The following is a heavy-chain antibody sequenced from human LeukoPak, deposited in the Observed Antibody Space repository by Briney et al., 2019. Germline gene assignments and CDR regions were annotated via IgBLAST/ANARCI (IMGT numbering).Heavy chain of an antibody. J-gene: IGHJ3*02. CDR1: GYSFTSYW. Sequence: GASLKISCKGSGYSFTSYWIGWVRQMPGKGLEWMGIIYPGDSDTTYSTSFQGQVTISADKTISTAYLQWSSLKASDTAMYYCASAGDSSDYYYFSAFDIWGQGTMVTVSS. D-gene: IGHD3-22*01. CDR2: IYPGDSDT. CDR3: ASAGDSSDYYYFSAFDI. V-gene: IGHV5-51*01.